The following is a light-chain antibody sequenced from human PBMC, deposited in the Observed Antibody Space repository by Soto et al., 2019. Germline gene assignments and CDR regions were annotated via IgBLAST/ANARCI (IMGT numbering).Light chain of an antibody. Sequence: DIQMTQSPSSLSASVGDSVTITCRASQNIKTYLNWYQQKPGNAPNLLIYAASSLHSGVPSRFSGSGSGTDFTLTISSLQPEDIATYYWQQSFSSPPWTFGQGTKVDIK. V-gene: IGKV1-39*01. CDR2: AAS. CDR1: QNIKTY. J-gene: IGKJ1*01. CDR3: QQSFSSPPWT.